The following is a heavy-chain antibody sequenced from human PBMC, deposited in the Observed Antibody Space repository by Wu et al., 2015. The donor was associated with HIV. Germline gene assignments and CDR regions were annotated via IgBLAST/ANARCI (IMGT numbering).Heavy chain of an antibody. J-gene: IGHJ6*02. CDR2: INPLFGTT. V-gene: IGHV1-69*05. CDR3: ARNTDSVATSLYSLGV. Sequence: QAQLVQFGADMKKPGSSVKVTCKASGAGFTSYAVSWVRQAPGQGLEWMGGINPLFGTTKHGQKFQDRVRFTTDESKTTVYMELSSLRSEDTAVYYCARNTDSVATSLYSLGVWGQGTTVTVSS. D-gene: IGHD5-12*01. CDR1: GAGFTSYA.